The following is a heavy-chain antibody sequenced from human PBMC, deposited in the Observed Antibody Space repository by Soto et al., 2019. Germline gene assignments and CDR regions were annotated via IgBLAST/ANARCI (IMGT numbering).Heavy chain of an antibody. V-gene: IGHV1-69*02. CDR1: GGTFIGYT. J-gene: IGHJ4*01. D-gene: IGHD2-15*01. Sequence: KVSCNSSGGTFIGYTISWVRQAPGQGLEWMGRIIPILGIANYAQKFQGRVTITADKSTSTAYMELSSLRSEDTAVYYCARDRLYCSGGSCYEGIFDYWGQ. CDR2: IIPILGIA. CDR3: ARDRLYCSGGSCYEGIFDY.